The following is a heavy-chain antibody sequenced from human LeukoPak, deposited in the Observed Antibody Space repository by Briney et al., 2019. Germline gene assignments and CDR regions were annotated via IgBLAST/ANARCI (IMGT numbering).Heavy chain of an antibody. CDR3: AKGAVAGNQKPGGY. J-gene: IGHJ4*02. CDR2: ISGSGGST. CDR1: VFTFSSYA. Sequence: GGSLRLSCAASVFTFSSYAMSGVRQAPGKGLEWVSAISGSGGSTYYADSVKGRFTISRDNSKNTLYLQMNSLRDEDTAVYYCAKGAVAGNQKPGGYWGQGTLVTVSS. V-gene: IGHV3-23*01. D-gene: IGHD6-19*01.